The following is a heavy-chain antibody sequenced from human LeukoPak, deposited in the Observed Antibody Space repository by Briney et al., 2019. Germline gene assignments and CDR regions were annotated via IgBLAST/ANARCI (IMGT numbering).Heavy chain of an antibody. CDR1: GFTFSSYA. Sequence: GGSLRLSCAASGFTFSSYAMSWVRQAPGKGLEWVSTISNSDGSTYYADSVKGRFSISRDNSENTLYLQMNSLRAEDTAIYYCVRDLHRHYLGVAVAGRRRWFDPWGQGTLVTVSS. CDR3: VRDLHRHYLGVAVAGRRRWFDP. CDR2: ISNSDGST. J-gene: IGHJ5*02. D-gene: IGHD6-13*01. V-gene: IGHV3-23*01.